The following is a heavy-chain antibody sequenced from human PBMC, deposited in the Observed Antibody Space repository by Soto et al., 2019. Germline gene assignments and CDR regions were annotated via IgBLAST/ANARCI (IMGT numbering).Heavy chain of an antibody. Sequence: VGSLRLSCAASGFTFSRYAMSWVRQAPGKGLEWVSAISGSGGSTYYADSVKGRFTISRDNSKNTLYLQMNSLRAEDTAVYYCAKSLAVAPFYYFDYWGQGTLVTVSS. CDR2: ISGSGGST. CDR1: GFTFSRYA. J-gene: IGHJ4*02. CDR3: AKSLAVAPFYYFDY. V-gene: IGHV3-23*01. D-gene: IGHD6-19*01.